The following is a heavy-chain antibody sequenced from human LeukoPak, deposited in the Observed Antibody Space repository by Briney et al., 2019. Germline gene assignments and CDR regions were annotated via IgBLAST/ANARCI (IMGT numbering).Heavy chain of an antibody. V-gene: IGHV3-53*01. CDR2: IYSGGST. CDR3: AREIGYYFDSNDSRLRGRLDV. J-gene: IGHJ6*04. CDR1: GFTVSSNY. D-gene: IGHD3-22*01. Sequence: GGSLRLSCAASGFTVSSNYMSWVRQSPGKGLEWVSVIYSGGSTYYADSVKGRFTISRDNSKNTLYLQMNRLRAEDTAVYYCAREIGYYFDSNDSRLRGRLDVWGIGTTVIVSS.